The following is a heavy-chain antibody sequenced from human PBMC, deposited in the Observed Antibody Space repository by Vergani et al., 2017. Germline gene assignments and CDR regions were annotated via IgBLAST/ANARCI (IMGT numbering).Heavy chain of an antibody. CDR2: IIPILGIA. CDR3: ARHFSSTSCDLPNYYYYGMDV. D-gene: IGHD2-2*01. Sequence: QVQLVQSGAEVKKPGSSVKVSCKASGGTFSSYAISWVRQAPGQGLEWMGRIIPILGIANYAQKFQGRVTITADKSTSTAYMELSSLRSEDTAVYYCARHFSSTSCDLPNYYYYGMDVWGQGTTVTVSS. CDR1: GGTFSSYA. J-gene: IGHJ6*02. V-gene: IGHV1-69*04.